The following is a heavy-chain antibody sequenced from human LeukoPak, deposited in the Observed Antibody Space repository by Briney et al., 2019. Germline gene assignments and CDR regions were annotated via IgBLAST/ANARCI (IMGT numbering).Heavy chain of an antibody. CDR2: INPSGGST. J-gene: IGHJ6*02. Sequence: ASVKVSCTASGYTFTSYYMNWVRQAPGQGLEWMGIINPSGGSTSYAQKFQGRVTMTRDTSTSTVYMELNSLRSEDTAVYYCARDLGVDFWSGYVIWLSYYGMDVWGQGTTVTVSS. CDR1: GYTFTSYY. V-gene: IGHV1-46*01. D-gene: IGHD3-3*01. CDR3: ARDLGVDFWSGYVIWLSYYGMDV.